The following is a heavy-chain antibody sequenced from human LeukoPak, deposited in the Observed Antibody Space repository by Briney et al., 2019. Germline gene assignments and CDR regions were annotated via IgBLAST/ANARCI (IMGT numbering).Heavy chain of an antibody. D-gene: IGHD6-19*01. J-gene: IGHJ4*02. CDR2: MNPNSGNT. CDR1: GYTFTSYD. V-gene: IGHV1-8*01. CDR3: ARTGQWLDIRFDY. Sequence: VASVKVSCKASGYTFTSYDINWVRQATGQGLEWMGWMNPNSGNTGYAQKFQGRVTMTRNTSISTAYMELSSLRSEDTAVYYCARTGQWLDIRFDYWGQGTLVTVSS.